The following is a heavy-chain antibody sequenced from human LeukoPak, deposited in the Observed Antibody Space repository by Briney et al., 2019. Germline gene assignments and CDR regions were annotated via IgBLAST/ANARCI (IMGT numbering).Heavy chain of an antibody. Sequence: PGGSLRLSCAASGFTFRNYAMSWVRQAPGKGLEWVSVISGSGGSTHYSDSVKGRFTVSRDNSKSTLYLQMNSLRAEDTAVFYCAKSPHPSNPSPDGYFDPWGQGSLVTVSS. CDR3: AKSPHPSNPSPDGYFDP. D-gene: IGHD2-2*01. V-gene: IGHV3-23*01. CDR1: GFTFRNYA. J-gene: IGHJ5*02. CDR2: ISGSGGST.